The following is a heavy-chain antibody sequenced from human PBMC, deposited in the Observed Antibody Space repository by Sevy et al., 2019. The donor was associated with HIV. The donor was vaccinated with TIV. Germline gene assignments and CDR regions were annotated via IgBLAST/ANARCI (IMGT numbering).Heavy chain of an antibody. Sequence: SETLSLTCTVSGGSISSSSYYWGWIRQPPGKGLEWIGSIYYSGSTYYNPSLKSRVTISVDTSKNQFSLKLSSVTAADTAVYYFARHVGDFWSGYYSFTYYFDYWGQGTLVTVSS. CDR2: IYYSGST. CDR1: GGSISSSSYY. D-gene: IGHD3-3*01. V-gene: IGHV4-39*01. CDR3: ARHVGDFWSGYYSFTYYFDY. J-gene: IGHJ4*02.